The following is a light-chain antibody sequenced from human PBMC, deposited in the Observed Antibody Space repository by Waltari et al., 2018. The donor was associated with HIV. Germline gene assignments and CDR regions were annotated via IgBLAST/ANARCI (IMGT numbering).Light chain of an antibody. Sequence: QSVLTQPPSASGTHGQRVTISCSGSSSNIGSNYVYWYQQLPGTAPKLLIYRSNQRHSGVPVRVSGSKSVTSASLAISGLRSEDEAYYYCAAWDDSLSGHVVFGGGTKLTVL. V-gene: IGLV1-47*01. CDR3: AAWDDSLSGHVV. CDR1: SSNIGSNY. CDR2: RSN. J-gene: IGLJ2*01.